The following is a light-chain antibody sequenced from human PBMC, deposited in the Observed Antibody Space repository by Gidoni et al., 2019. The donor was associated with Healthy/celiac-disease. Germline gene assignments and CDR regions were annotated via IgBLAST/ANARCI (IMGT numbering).Light chain of an antibody. V-gene: IGKV1-9*01. CDR3: QQLNSYPLT. J-gene: IGKJ4*01. CDR1: QGISSY. CDR2: AAS. Sequence: DIQLPQSPSFLSASVGDRVPITCRASQGISSYLAWYQQKPGKAPKLLIYAASTLQSGGPSRFSGSGSGTEFTLTISSLQPEDVATYYCQQLNSYPLTFGGGTKVEIK.